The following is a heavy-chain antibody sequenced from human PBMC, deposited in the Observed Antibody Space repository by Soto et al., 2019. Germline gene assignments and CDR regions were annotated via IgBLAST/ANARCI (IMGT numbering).Heavy chain of an antibody. CDR3: ARVGGTGTGWFDP. D-gene: IGHD1-7*01. CDR1: GFTFSSYE. V-gene: IGHV3-48*03. Sequence: GGSLRLSCAASGFTFSSYEMNWVRQAPGKGLEWVSYISSSGSTIYYADSVKGRFTISRDNAKNSLYLQMNSLRAEDTAVYYCARVGGTGTGWFDPWGQGTLGTVSS. CDR2: ISSSGSTI. J-gene: IGHJ5*02.